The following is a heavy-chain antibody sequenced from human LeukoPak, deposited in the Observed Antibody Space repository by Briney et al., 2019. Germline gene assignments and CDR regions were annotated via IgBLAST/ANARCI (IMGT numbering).Heavy chain of an antibody. Sequence: GGSLRLSCAASGFTFSSYAMHWVRHAPGKGLEWLAVISYDGSNKYYADSVKGRFTISRDNSKNTLYLQMNSLRAEDTAVYYCARALFFYYYDSSGYYREWGQGTLVTVSS. CDR2: ISYDGSNK. CDR1: GFTFSSYA. J-gene: IGHJ4*02. D-gene: IGHD3-22*01. CDR3: ARALFFYYYDSSGYYRE. V-gene: IGHV3-30*01.